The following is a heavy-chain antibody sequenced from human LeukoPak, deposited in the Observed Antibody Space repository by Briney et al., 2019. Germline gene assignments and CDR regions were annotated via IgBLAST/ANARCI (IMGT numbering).Heavy chain of an antibody. CDR1: GFTFSNYW. J-gene: IGHJ4*02. CDR3: ASELREGY. V-gene: IGHV3-74*01. Sequence: GGSLRLSCAASGFTFSNYWMHWVRQAPGKGLVWVSRIISDGSSAYYADSVKGRFTISGDNAKNTLYLQMNSLRAEDTAVYYCASELREGYWGQGTLVTVSS. CDR2: IISDGSSA. D-gene: IGHD1-26*01.